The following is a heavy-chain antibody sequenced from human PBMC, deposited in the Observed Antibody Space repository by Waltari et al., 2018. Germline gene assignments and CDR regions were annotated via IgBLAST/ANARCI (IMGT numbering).Heavy chain of an antibody. J-gene: IGHJ4*02. Sequence: EVLLVESGGGLVKPGGSLRLSCAASGFTFSSYSMNWVRQAPGNGLEWVSSISSSGSDQHYVDSVKGRFTISRDNAKNSLYLQMNTLRAEDTAVYYCARGGWGFYLDDWGQGTLVTSSS. D-gene: IGHD7-27*01. CDR1: GFTFSSYS. CDR3: ARGGWGFYLDD. V-gene: IGHV3-21*02. CDR2: ISSSGSDQ.